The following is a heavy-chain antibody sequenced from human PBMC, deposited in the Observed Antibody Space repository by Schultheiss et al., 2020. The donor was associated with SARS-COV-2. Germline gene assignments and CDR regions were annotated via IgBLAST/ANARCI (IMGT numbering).Heavy chain of an antibody. Sequence: SETLSLTCTVSGGSISSSNYYWSWIRQPPGKGLELIGEINHSGSTNYNPSLKSRVTISVDTSKNQFSLKLSSVTAADTAVYYCARGEVYSGYDPYYYYYGMDVWGQGTTVTVSS. CDR1: GGSISSSNYY. J-gene: IGHJ6*02. D-gene: IGHD5-12*01. CDR2: INHSGST. CDR3: ARGEVYSGYDPYYYYYGMDV. V-gene: IGHV4-39*07.